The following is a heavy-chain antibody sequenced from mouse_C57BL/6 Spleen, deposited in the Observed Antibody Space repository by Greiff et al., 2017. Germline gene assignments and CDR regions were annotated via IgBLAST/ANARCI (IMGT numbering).Heavy chain of an antibody. CDR2: INYDGSST. D-gene: IGHD1-1*01. CDR1: GFTFSDYY. Sequence: EVKLVESEGGLVQPGSSMKLSCTASGFTFSDYYMAWVRQVPEKGLEWVANINYDGSSTYYLDSLKSRFIISRDNAKNILYLQMSSLKSEDTATYYCARNYGSPYFDVWGTGTTVTVSS. CDR3: ARNYGSPYFDV. J-gene: IGHJ1*03. V-gene: IGHV5-16*01.